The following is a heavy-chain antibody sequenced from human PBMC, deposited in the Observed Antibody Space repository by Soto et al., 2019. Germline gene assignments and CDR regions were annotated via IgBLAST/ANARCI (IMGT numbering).Heavy chain of an antibody. J-gene: IGHJ3*02. D-gene: IGHD3-16*02. Sequence: QLQLQESGPGLVKPSETLSLTCTVSAGSISSSSYYWGWLRQPPGKGLEWIGSIYYSGSTYYNPSLKSRVTISVDTSKNQFSLKLSSVTAADTAVYYSAIQGVSAFWGVIPTPRIWGQGTMVTVSS. V-gene: IGHV4-39*01. CDR1: AGSISSSSYY. CDR3: AIQGVSAFWGVIPTPRI. CDR2: IYYSGST.